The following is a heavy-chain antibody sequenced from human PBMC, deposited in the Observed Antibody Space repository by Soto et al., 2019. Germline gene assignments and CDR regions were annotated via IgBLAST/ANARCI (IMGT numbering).Heavy chain of an antibody. CDR1: GYTFTGYY. D-gene: IGHD1-1*01. Sequence: GASVKVSCKASGYTFTGYYMHWVRQAPGQGLEWMGWINPNSGGTNYAQKFQGWVTMTRDTSISTAYMGLSRLRSDDTAVYYCARGSGTTGTRRWFDPWGQGTLVTVSS. V-gene: IGHV1-2*04. CDR2: INPNSGGT. CDR3: ARGSGTTGTRRWFDP. J-gene: IGHJ5*02.